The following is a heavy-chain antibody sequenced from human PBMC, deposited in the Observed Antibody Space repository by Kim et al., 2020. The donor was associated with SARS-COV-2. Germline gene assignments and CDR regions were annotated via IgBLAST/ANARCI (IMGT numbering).Heavy chain of an antibody. CDR3: AKAGRYCSGGSCYVPFDI. J-gene: IGHJ3*02. V-gene: IGHV3-23*01. Sequence: KGRVTITRDNSKYKLYLQMNSLSAEDTAVYYCAKAGRYCSGGSCYVPFDIWGQGTMVTVSS. D-gene: IGHD2-15*01.